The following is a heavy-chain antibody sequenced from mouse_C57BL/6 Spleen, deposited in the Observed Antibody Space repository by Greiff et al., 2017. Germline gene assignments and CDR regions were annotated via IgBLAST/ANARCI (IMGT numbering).Heavy chain of an antibody. J-gene: IGHJ2*01. V-gene: IGHV1-9*01. CDR3: ARWITTVVPLDC. CDR1: GYTFTGYW. Sequence: QVQLKQSGAELMKPGASVKLSCKATGYTFTGYWIEGVQQRPGHGLEWIGEILPGSGSTNSNEKVKGKAKFTADTSSNTAYMQLSRLTTEDSSIYYCARWITTVVPLDCWGQGTTLTVSS. D-gene: IGHD1-1*01. CDR2: ILPGSGST.